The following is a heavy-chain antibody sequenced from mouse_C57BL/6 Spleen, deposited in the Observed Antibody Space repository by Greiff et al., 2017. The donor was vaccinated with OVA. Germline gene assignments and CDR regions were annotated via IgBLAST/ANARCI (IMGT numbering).Heavy chain of an antibody. J-gene: IGHJ3*01. CDR3: ARNHYGSSTAWFAY. D-gene: IGHD1-1*01. V-gene: IGHV5-17*01. CDR2: ISSGSSTI. CDR1: GFTFSDYG. Sequence: EVKLMESGGGLVKPGGSLKLSCAASGFTFSDYGMHWVRQAPEKGLEWVAYISSGSSTIYYADTVKGRFTMSRDNAKNTLFLQMTSLRSEDTAMYYCARNHYGSSTAWFAYWGQGTLVTVSA.